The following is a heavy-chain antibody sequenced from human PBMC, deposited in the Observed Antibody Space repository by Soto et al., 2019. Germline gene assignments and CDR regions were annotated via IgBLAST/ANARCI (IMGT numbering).Heavy chain of an antibody. J-gene: IGHJ5*02. CDR3: AREDVATIAGRGWFDP. CDR2: IYYSGST. CDR1: GGSISSGDYY. V-gene: IGHV4-30-4*01. D-gene: IGHD5-12*01. Sequence: QVPLQESGPGLVKPSQTLSLTCTVSGGSISSGDYYWSWIRQPPGKGLEWIGYIYYSGSTYYNPSLKSRVTISVDTSKNQFSLKLSSVTAADTAVYYCAREDVATIAGRGWFDPWGQGTLVTVSS.